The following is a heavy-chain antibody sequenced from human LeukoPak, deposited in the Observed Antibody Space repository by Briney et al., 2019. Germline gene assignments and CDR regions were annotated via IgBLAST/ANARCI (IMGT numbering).Heavy chain of an antibody. V-gene: IGHV3-7*01. J-gene: IGHJ4*02. CDR3: ARDISLTGDQFDY. CDR2: IKQDGSEK. Sequence: GGSLRLSCSASGFTSSRYSMNWVRQAPGKGLEWVANIKQDGSEKYYVDSVKGRFTISRDNAKNSLYLQMNSLRAEDTAVYYCARDISLTGDQFDYWGQGTLVTVSS. CDR1: GFTSSRYS. D-gene: IGHD7-27*01.